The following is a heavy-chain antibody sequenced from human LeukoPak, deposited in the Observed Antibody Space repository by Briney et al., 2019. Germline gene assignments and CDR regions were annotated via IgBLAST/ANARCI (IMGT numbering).Heavy chain of an antibody. Sequence: GGSLRLSCAVSGFSFRNYAMSWVRQAPGRGLEGVSYISSSGSTIYYADSVKGRFTISRDNAKNSLYLQMNSLRAEDTAVYYCARYDSSLLWGQGTLVTVSS. J-gene: IGHJ4*02. V-gene: IGHV3-11*01. CDR3: ARYDSSLL. D-gene: IGHD3-22*01. CDR1: GFSFRNYA. CDR2: ISSSGSTI.